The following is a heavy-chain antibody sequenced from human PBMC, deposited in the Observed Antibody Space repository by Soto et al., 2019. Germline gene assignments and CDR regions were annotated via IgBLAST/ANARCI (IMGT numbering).Heavy chain of an antibody. V-gene: IGHV3-9*01. CDR2: MSWNSGII. Sequence: EVQLVESGGGLVQPGRSLRLSCVVSGFNFDDYAMHWVRQAPGKGLEWVSGMSWNSGIIGYADSVKGRFTISRDNAKKSLYLQMNSLRVEDTALYYCAKDVEPMTTLTDYFDCWGQGTLVTVSS. J-gene: IGHJ4*02. CDR1: GFNFDDYA. CDR3: AKDVEPMTTLTDYFDC. D-gene: IGHD4-17*01.